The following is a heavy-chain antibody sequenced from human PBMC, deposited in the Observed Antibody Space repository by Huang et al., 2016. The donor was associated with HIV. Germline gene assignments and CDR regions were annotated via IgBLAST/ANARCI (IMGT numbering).Heavy chain of an antibody. V-gene: IGHV3-30*02. Sequence: QPQLVESGGGVVQRGGSLRLSCAASEFNFHVYGMHWLRQAPGKGLGCVACVRFDGSNEYYIDSVKCRFTIARDNSKKMLFLEMDNLRPEDTAVYFCARDSRWGIVATTLSYFDYWGQGTLVTVSS. D-gene: IGHD5-12*01. CDR2: VRFDGSNE. CDR3: ARDSRWGIVATTLSYFDY. CDR1: EFNFHVYG. J-gene: IGHJ4*02.